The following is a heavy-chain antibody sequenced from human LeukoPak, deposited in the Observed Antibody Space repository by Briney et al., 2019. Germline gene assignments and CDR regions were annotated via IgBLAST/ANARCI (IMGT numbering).Heavy chain of an antibody. J-gene: IGHJ4*02. CDR3: ARDFRTQLDGYSPPYHFDY. V-gene: IGHV3-21*01. D-gene: IGHD5-24*01. Sequence: PGGSLRLSCAASGFTFSTHSMSWVRQSPGKGLDWVSSISSGSSHIYYADSMKGRLTISRDNAKNPLFLQMNSLRAEDTAVYYCARDFRTQLDGYSPPYHFDYWGQGALVTVSS. CDR1: GFTFSTHS. CDR2: ISSGSSHI.